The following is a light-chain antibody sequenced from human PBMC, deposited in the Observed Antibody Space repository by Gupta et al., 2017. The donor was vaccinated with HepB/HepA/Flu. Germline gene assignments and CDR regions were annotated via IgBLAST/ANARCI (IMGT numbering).Light chain of an antibody. J-gene: IGKJ2*01. CDR2: GAS. V-gene: IGKV3-11*01. CDR1: QSVSTY. Sequence: IALTHSPPTLSLSPGERATLSCRASQSVSTYLAWYQQKPAKAPRLLIYGASNRASGIPARFSGSGSGTDFTLTISSLEPEDFAVYYCQQCDAWPDTFGQGTRLEIK. CDR3: QQCDAWPDT.